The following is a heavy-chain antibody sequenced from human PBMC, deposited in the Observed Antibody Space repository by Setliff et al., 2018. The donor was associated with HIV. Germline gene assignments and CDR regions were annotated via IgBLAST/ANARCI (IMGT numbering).Heavy chain of an antibody. J-gene: IGHJ4*02. CDR3: AKVRGDTRSSPYVDF. Sequence: PGGSLRLSCTASGIIFSNNWMHWVRQVPGKGLVWVSTINPDGSETSYADSVKGRFTISRDNSKNTLFLQVNSLRAGDTALYYCAKVRGDTRSSPYVDFWGQGTPVTVSS. CDR2: INPDGSET. V-gene: IGHV3-74*01. D-gene: IGHD6-6*01. CDR1: GIIFSNNW.